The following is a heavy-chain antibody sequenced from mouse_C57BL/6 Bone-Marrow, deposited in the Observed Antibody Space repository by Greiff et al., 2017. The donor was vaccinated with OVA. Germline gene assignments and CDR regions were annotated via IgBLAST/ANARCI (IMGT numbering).Heavy chain of an antibody. CDR2: IDPNSGGT. CDR3: ARGGWLSFYYAMDY. V-gene: IGHV1-72*01. CDR1: GYTFTSYW. J-gene: IGHJ4*01. Sequence: QVQLKQSGAELVKPGASVKLSCKASGYTFTSYWMHWVKQRPGRGLEWIGRIDPNSGGTKYNEKFKSKATLTVDKPSSTAYMQLSSLTSEDSAVYYCARGGWLSFYYAMDYWGQGTSVTVSS. D-gene: IGHD2-3*01.